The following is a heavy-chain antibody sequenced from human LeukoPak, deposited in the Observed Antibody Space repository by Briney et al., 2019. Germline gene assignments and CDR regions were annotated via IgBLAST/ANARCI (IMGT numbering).Heavy chain of an antibody. D-gene: IGHD4-11*01. CDR2: IYYTGGT. V-gene: IGHV4-39*01. CDR1: GGSITSSSYY. J-gene: IGHJ4*02. CDR3: VRHGGTRVTLVEVYYFDS. Sequence: SETLSLTCSVSGGSITSSSYYWGWIRQPPEKGLEWIVSIYYTGGTYYSPSLKSRVTISVDTSKNQFSLKLSSVTAADTAVYYCVRHGGTRVTLVEVYYFDSWGQGTLVTVSS.